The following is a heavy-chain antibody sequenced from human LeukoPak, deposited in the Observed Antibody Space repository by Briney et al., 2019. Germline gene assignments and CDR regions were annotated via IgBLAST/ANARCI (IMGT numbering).Heavy chain of an antibody. CDR3: AKDHSGSYNYFDY. Sequence: GGSLRLSCAASGFTFSSYAMHWVRQAPSKGLEWVAFIRSDGSNKFYADSVKGRFTISRDNSENTLYLQMNSLRAEDTALYYCAKDHSGSYNYFDYWGQGTLVTVSS. CDR2: IRSDGSNK. V-gene: IGHV3-30*02. J-gene: IGHJ4*02. CDR1: GFTFSSYA. D-gene: IGHD1-26*01.